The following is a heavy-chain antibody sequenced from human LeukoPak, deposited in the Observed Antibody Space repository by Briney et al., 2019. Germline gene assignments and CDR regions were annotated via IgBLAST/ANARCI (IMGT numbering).Heavy chain of an antibody. Sequence: SETLSLTCTVSAVSISSYYWSWIRQPPGKGLEWIGYIYYSGSTNYNPSLKSRVTISVDTSKNQFSLKLNSVTAADTAVYYCARFRGSGGYYYAMDVWRQGTTVTVSS. CDR2: IYYSGST. CDR3: ARFRGSGGYYYAMDV. V-gene: IGHV4-59*01. J-gene: IGHJ6*02. CDR1: AVSISSYY. D-gene: IGHD3-10*01.